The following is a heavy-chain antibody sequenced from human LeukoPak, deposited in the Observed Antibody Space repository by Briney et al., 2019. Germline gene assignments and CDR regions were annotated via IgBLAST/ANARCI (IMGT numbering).Heavy chain of an antibody. Sequence: SETLSLTCTVSGGSISSGHYYWTWIRQHPGKGLEWIGYIYYRGNTYSNPSLTRRLTISVDTSKNQFYLRLSSVTAADTAVYYCARSSVTADAFYYYYMDVWGKGTTVTVSS. CDR1: GGSISSGHYY. CDR2: IYYRGNT. J-gene: IGHJ6*03. D-gene: IGHD1-20*01. CDR3: ARSSVTADAFYYYYMDV. V-gene: IGHV4-31*03.